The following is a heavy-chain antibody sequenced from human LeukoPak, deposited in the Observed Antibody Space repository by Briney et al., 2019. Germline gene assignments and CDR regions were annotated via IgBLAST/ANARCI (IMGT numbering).Heavy chain of an antibody. D-gene: IGHD3-3*01. Sequence: SETLSLTCTVSGGSISSYYWSWIRQPPGKGLEWIGYIYYSGSTNYNPSLKSRVTISVDTSKNQFSLKLSSVTAADTAVYYCARGRNVLRFLEWLLNQHYFDYWGQGTLVTVSS. CDR3: ARGRNVLRFLEWLLNQHYFDY. CDR2: IYYSGST. V-gene: IGHV4-59*12. J-gene: IGHJ4*02. CDR1: GGSISSYY.